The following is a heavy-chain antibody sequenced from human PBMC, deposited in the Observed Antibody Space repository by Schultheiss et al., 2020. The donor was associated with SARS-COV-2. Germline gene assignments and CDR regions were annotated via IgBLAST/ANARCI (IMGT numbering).Heavy chain of an antibody. CDR1: GYTFTNYG. J-gene: IGHJ4*02. CDR2: INPSGGST. CDR3: ARDFPLFGG. Sequence: ASVKVSCKASGYTFTNYGISWVRQAPGQGLEWMGMINPSGGSTSYSQKFQGRVTITRDTSASTAYMELSSLRSDDTAVYYCARDFPLFGGWGQGTLVTVSS. V-gene: IGHV1-46*01. D-gene: IGHD3-10*01.